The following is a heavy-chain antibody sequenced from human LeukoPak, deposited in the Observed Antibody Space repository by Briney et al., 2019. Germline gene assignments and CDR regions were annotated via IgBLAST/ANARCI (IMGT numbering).Heavy chain of an antibody. CDR1: GDSISSNDW. Sequence: SGTLSLTCAVSGDSISSNDWWNWVRQPPGKGLEWIGEMHHGGNINYNPSLKSRVTMSVDESKNQFSLKLTSVTAADTAVYYCARDHADSSSWSFDYWGQGTLVTVSS. V-gene: IGHV4-4*02. D-gene: IGHD6-13*01. J-gene: IGHJ4*02. CDR2: MHHGGNI. CDR3: ARDHADSSSWSFDY.